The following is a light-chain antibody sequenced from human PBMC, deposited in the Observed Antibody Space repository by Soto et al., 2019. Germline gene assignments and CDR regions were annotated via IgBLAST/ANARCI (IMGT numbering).Light chain of an antibody. CDR2: EVS. CDR3: MQSTQLPPT. Sequence: DVVMTQTPLSLSVAPGQPSSISCKSSQSLLHITGETFLFWYLQNPGQSPQXLIYEVSTRVSGVPERCSGSGSGTDFTLEISRVETDDVGIYYCMQSTQLPPTFGQGTRLEIK. CDR1: QSLLHITGETF. J-gene: IGKJ5*01. V-gene: IGKV2D-29*02.